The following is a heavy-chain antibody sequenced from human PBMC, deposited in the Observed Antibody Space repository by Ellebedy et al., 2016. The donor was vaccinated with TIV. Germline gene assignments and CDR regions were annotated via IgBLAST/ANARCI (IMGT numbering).Heavy chain of an antibody. V-gene: IGHV3-48*02. J-gene: IGHJ4*02. CDR1: GFTFISHG. CDR2: ISSASTSK. Sequence: PGGSLRLSCAASGFTFISHGMNWVRQAPGKGLEWISYISSASTSKHYADSVMGRFTISRDNANNSVFLEMNGLGNEDTAVYYCARGYGGPLDFWGQGVLVIVSS. CDR3: ARGYGGPLDF. D-gene: IGHD5-12*01.